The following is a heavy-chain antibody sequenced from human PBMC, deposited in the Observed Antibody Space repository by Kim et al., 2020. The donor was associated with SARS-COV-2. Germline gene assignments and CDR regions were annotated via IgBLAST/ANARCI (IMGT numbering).Heavy chain of an antibody. D-gene: IGHD6-13*01. Sequence: GGSLRLSCAASGFTFSDYYMSWVRQAPGKGLEWVSYISSSGSTIYYADSVKGRFTISRDNAKNTLYLQMNSLRAEDTAVYYCARDSRRYSSRGGGMDVWGQGTPVTVSS. J-gene: IGHJ6*02. V-gene: IGHV3-11*01. CDR3: ARDSRRYSSRGGGMDV. CDR2: ISSSGSTI. CDR1: GFTFSDYY.